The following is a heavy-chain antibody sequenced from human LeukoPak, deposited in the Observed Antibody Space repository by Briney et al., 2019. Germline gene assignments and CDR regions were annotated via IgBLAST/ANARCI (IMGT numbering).Heavy chain of an antibody. CDR3: SRDRLGGLDL. J-gene: IGHJ5*02. D-gene: IGHD5-12*01. CDR1: GFDFSTYA. V-gene: IGHV3-21*01. CDR2: ISTMSNYI. Sequence: GGSLRLSCAASGFDFSTYAINWVRQAPGKGLEWVSSISTMSNYIFYGDSVKGRFTISRDNAKNSVYLQMTGLRPEDTAVYYCSRDRLGGLDLWGQGTLVTVSS.